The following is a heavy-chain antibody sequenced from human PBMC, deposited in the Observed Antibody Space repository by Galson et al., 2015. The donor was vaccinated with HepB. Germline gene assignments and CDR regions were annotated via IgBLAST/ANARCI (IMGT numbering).Heavy chain of an antibody. D-gene: IGHD6-19*01. CDR1: GYTFTSYG. CDR3: ASHSSGWYDVPGGNSRYYYYGMDV. J-gene: IGHJ6*02. CDR2: ISAYNGNT. V-gene: IGHV1-18*04. Sequence: SVKVSCKVSGYTFTSYGISWVRQAPGQGLEWMGWISAYNGNTNYAQKLQGRVTMTTDTSTSTAYMELRSLRSDDTAVYYCASHSSGWYDVPGGNSRYYYYGMDVWGQGTTVTVSS.